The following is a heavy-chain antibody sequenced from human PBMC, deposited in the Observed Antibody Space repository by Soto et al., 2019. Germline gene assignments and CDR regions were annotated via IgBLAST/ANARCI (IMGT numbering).Heavy chain of an antibody. Sequence: EVQLVESGGGLVQPGGSLRLSCAGSGFNVSNYWMHWVRQAPGKGLEWVSRIDHDGPTDYADSVRGRFTISRDNAENTLYLQMNILRPEDTAVYYCVRDSHGDYWGQGTLVTVSS. CDR3: VRDSHGDY. CDR2: IDHDGPT. CDR1: GFNVSNYW. V-gene: IGHV3-74*01. J-gene: IGHJ4*02.